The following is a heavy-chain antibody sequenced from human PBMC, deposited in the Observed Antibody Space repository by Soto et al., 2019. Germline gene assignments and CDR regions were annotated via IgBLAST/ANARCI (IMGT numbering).Heavy chain of an antibody. Sequence: QLQLQESGSGLVKPSQTLSLTCAVSGGSISSGCYSWSWLRQPPGKGLEWIGYIYHSGSTYYNPSLKRRVTISVDRSKNQFSLKLRSVTAADTAVYYCAAGGGLPRYYWGQGTLVTVSS. CDR3: AAGGGLPRYY. J-gene: IGHJ4*02. D-gene: IGHD5-12*01. CDR2: IYHSGST. CDR1: GGSISSGCYS. V-gene: IGHV4-30-2*01.